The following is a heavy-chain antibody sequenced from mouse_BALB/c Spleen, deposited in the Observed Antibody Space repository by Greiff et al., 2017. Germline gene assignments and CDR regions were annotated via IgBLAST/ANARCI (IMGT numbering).Heavy chain of an antibody. V-gene: IGHV1S81*02. Sequence: VQLQQPGAELVKPGASVKLSCTASGYTFTSYYMYWVKQRPGQGLEWIGGINPSNGGTNFNEKFKSKATLTVDKSSSTAYMQLSSLTSEDSAVYYCTRYGLYAMDYWGQGTSVTVSS. CDR3: TRYGLYAMDY. J-gene: IGHJ4*01. D-gene: IGHD2-10*02. CDR1: GYTFTSYY. CDR2: INPSNGGT.